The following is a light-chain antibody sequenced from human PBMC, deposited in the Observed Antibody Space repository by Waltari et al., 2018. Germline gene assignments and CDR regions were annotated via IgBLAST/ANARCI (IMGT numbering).Light chain of an antibody. CDR1: HIAEQR. CDR2: DDS. Sequence: SVLTQPPSVSLAPGHTATLPWGGDHIAEQRVNGYKQRPGQAPVLVVYDDSDRPPGIPERFSGSNSGKATLTISRVEAGDEADYYCQVWDSTSDHVVFGGGTKLTVL. V-gene: IGLV3-21*02. J-gene: IGLJ2*01. CDR3: QVWDSTSDHVV.